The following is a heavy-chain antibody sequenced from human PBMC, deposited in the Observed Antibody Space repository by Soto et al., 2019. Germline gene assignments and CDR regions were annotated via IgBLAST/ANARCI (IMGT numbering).Heavy chain of an antibody. V-gene: IGHV3-66*01. J-gene: IGHJ5*02. Sequence: EVQLVESGGGLVQPGGSLRLSCAASGFTVSNSYMSWVRQAPGKGLEYVSVIYSGGGTYYADSVKGRFTISRDNYKNTLNLQMHSLGPEDTAVYYCARSPVRINYADYFDPGGKGTLVTVSS. CDR2: IYSGGGT. CDR1: GFTVSNSY. D-gene: IGHD4-17*01. CDR3: ARSPVRINYADYFDP.